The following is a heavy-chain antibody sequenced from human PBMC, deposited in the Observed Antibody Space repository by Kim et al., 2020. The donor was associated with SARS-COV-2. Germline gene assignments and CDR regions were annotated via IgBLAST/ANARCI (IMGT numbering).Heavy chain of an antibody. CDR1: GFTVSSNY. V-gene: IGHV3-53*01. D-gene: IGHD3-3*01. Sequence: GGSLRLSCAASGFTVSSNYMSWVRQAPGKGLEWVSVIYSGGSTYYADSVKGRFTISRDNSKNTLYLQMNSLRAEDTAVYYCARAAGQVLDGYNEDHDAFDIWGQGTMVTVSS. J-gene: IGHJ3*02. CDR3: ARAAGQVLDGYNEDHDAFDI. CDR2: IYSGGST.